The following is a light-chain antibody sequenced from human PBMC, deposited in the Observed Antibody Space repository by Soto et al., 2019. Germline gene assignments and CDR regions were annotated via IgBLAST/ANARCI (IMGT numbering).Light chain of an antibody. CDR3: QVWDGRSDHFV. J-gene: IGLJ1*01. CDR1: NIGDQS. CDR2: EDN. V-gene: IGLV3-21*02. Sequence: SYELTQPPSVSVAPGQTARITCGANNIGDQSVHWYQLKPGQAPVLVVYEDNDRPSGTPERFSGSHSGNTATLTIKRVDAGDEADYYCQVWDGRSDHFVFGSGPKVTV.